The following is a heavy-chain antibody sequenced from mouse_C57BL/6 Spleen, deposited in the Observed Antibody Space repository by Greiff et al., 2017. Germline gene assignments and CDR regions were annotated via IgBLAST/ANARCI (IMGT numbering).Heavy chain of an antibody. J-gene: IGHJ4*01. Sequence: EVQVVESGGGLVQPGGSLSLSCAASGFTFTAYYMSWVRQPPGKALEWLGFIRNKANGYTTEYSASVKGRFTISRDNSQSILYLQMNALRAEDSATYYCARYREHLDDWGQGTSVTVSS. V-gene: IGHV7-3*01. CDR2: IRNKANGYTT. CDR3: ARYREHLDD. CDR1: GFTFTAYY.